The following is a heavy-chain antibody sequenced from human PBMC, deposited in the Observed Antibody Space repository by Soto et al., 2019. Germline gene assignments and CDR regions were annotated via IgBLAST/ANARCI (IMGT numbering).Heavy chain of an antibody. CDR3: AKSRGDSWTTYFFDY. D-gene: IGHD4-4*01. CDR1: RFTFSSYS. CDR2: ISGSGQTT. J-gene: IGHJ4*02. V-gene: IGHV3-23*01. Sequence: EVQLLESGGGSVQPGGSLMLSCAASRFTFSSYSLSWLRQAPGKGLEWVSGISGSGQTTHYKDSVKGRFTISRDNFRNTLYLQVNSLRAEDTAIYFCAKSRGDSWTTYFFDYWGQGALVTVSS.